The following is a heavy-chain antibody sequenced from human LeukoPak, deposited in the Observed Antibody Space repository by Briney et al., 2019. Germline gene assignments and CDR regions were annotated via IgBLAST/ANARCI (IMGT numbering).Heavy chain of an antibody. J-gene: IGHJ6*03. V-gene: IGHV5-51*01. Sequence: NHGESLKISCKGSGYSFTSYWIGWVRQMPGKGLEWTGIIYPGDSDTRYSPSFQGQVTISADKSISTAYLQWSSLKASDTAMYYCTRHAIAVAGTGYYYYMDVWGKGTTVTISS. CDR1: GYSFTSYW. CDR3: TRHAIAVAGTGYYYYMDV. D-gene: IGHD6-19*01. CDR2: IYPGDSDT.